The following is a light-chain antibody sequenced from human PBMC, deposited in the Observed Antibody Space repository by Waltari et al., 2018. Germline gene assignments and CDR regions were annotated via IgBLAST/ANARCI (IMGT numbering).Light chain of an antibody. V-gene: IGLV1-47*01. CDR3: ASWDDRLGGVL. J-gene: IGLJ2*01. Sequence: QSVLTQPPSASGTPGQQVTMSCSGGRSDIRNNYAYWYQQLPGTTPKLLIYRNTQRPSGVPDRISASKSGTSASLAISGLRSEDEAIYYCASWDDRLGGVLFGGGTKLTVL. CDR2: RNT. CDR1: RSDIRNNY.